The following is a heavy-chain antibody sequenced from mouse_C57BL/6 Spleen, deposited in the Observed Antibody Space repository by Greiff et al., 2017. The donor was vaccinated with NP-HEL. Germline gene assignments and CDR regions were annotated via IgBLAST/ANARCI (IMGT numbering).Heavy chain of an antibody. CDR1: GYTFTSYG. V-gene: IGHV1-81*01. J-gene: IGHJ2*01. Sequence: VKLQESGAELARPGASVKLSCKASGYTFTSYGISWVKQRTGQGLEWIGEIYPRSGNTYYNEKFKGKATLTADKSSSTAYMELRSLTSEDSAVYFCARGITTVVAPYYFDYWGQGTTLTVSS. CDR3: ARGITTVVAPYYFDY. CDR2: IYPRSGNT. D-gene: IGHD1-1*01.